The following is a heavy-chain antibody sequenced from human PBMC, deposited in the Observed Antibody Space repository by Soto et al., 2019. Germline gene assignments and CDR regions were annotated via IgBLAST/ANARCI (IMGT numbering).Heavy chain of an antibody. CDR3: ASGISGTPNSFDP. CDR2: IYNSRNT. V-gene: IGHV4-31*03. J-gene: IGHJ5*02. D-gene: IGHD1-20*01. Sequence: PSETLSLTCTVSGGSISSGGHFWSWIRQHPGKGLEWIGFIYNSRNTYYNPSLRSRVIISADTSKNQFSLKLSSVTAADTAVYYCASGISGTPNSFDPWGQGTQVTVSS. CDR1: GGSISSGGHF.